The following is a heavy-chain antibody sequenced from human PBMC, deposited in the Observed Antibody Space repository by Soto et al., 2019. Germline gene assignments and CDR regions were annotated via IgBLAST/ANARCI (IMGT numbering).Heavy chain of an antibody. CDR1: GFTFSSYA. Sequence: GSLGLSCAASGFTFSSYAMSWVRQAPGKGLEWVSAISGSGGSTYYADSVKGRFTISRDNSKNTLYLQMNSLRAEDTAVYYCAKDQVTMVRGALYYWGQGTLVTVSS. V-gene: IGHV3-23*01. J-gene: IGHJ4*02. D-gene: IGHD3-10*01. CDR2: ISGSGGST. CDR3: AKDQVTMVRGALYY.